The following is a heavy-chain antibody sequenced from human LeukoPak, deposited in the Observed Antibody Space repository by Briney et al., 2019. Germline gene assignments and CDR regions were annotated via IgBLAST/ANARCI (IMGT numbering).Heavy chain of an antibody. J-gene: IGHJ4*02. V-gene: IGHV4-4*02. D-gene: IGHD3-10*01. CDR3: ARGEEYGSGTVHFGY. CDR1: GLTFSNAW. CDR2: IYQSGST. Sequence: PGGSLRLSCEVSGLTFSNAWMTWVRQAPGKGLEWIGEIYQSGSTNYNPSLKSRVTISVDQSKNQFSLSLISVTAADTAVYYCARGEEYGSGTVHFGYWGQGTLVTVSS.